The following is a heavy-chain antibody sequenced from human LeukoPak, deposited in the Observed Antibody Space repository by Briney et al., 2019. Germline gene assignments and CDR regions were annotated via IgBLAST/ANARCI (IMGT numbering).Heavy chain of an antibody. J-gene: IGHJ2*01. V-gene: IGHV4-59*08. Sequence: PSETLSLTCTVSGGSISSYYWSWIRQPPGKELEWIGYFYHGGATNYNPSLQSRVNISVDTSKNQFSLRLTSVTAADTAVYCARLIGLYWSFGLWGRGTLVTVSS. CDR3: ARLIGLYWSFGL. D-gene: IGHD3-16*01. CDR2: FYHGGAT. CDR1: GGSISSYY.